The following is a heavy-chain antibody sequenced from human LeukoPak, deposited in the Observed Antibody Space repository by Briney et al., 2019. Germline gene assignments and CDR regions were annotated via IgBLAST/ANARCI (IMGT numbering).Heavy chain of an antibody. CDR2: IKSKRDGGTT. D-gene: IGHD6-13*01. V-gene: IGHV3-15*01. J-gene: IGHJ4*02. CDR3: AKDSKPAAGPFDY. Sequence: GGSLRLSCAVSGFTFSNAWMTWFRQAPGKGLEWVGRIKSKRDGGTTDYAAPGKGRFTISRDDSENTLYLHMDSLKTEDTAVYYCAKDSKPAAGPFDYWGQGTLVTVSS. CDR1: GFTFSNAW.